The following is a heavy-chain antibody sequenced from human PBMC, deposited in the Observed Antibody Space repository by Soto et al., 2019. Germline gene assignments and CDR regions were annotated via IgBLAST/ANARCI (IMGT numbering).Heavy chain of an antibody. CDR3: ARSILRGGGFWSGQHNWFDP. V-gene: IGHV1-3*01. CDR2: INAGNGNT. Sequence: QVQLVQSGAEVKKPGASVKVSCKASGYTFTSYAMHWVRQAPGQRLEWMGWINAGNGNTKYSQKFQGRVTITRDTPASTADMELSSRRSADTAVYYCARSILRGGGFWSGQHNWFDPWGQGTLVTVSS. D-gene: IGHD3-3*01. CDR1: GYTFTSYA. J-gene: IGHJ5*02.